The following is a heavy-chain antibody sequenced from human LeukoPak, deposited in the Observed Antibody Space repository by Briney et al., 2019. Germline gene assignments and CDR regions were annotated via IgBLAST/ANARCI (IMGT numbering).Heavy chain of an antibody. CDR1: GGSISSGGYS. D-gene: IGHD6-6*01. CDR2: IYHSGST. CDR3: ARHYSSSSLSWFDP. V-gene: IGHV4-30-2*01. Sequence: SQTLSLTCAVSGGSISSGGYSWSWIRQPPGKGLEWIGYIYHSGSTNYNPSLKSRVTISVDTSKNQFSLKLSSVTAADTAVYYCARHYSSSSLSWFDPWGQGTLVTVSS. J-gene: IGHJ5*02.